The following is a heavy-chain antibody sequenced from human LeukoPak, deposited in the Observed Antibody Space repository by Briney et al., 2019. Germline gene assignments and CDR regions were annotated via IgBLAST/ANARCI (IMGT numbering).Heavy chain of an antibody. CDR2: IYTSGST. D-gene: IGHD5-18*01. V-gene: IGHV4-61*02. J-gene: IGHJ4*02. CDR3: AARGWGMVTPNY. Sequence: SETLSLTCTVSGSSISSGSYYWSWIRQPAGKGLEWIGRIYTSGSTNYNPSLKSRVTISVDTSKNQFSLKLSSVTAADTAVYYCAARGWGMVTPNYWGQGTLVTVSS. CDR1: GSSISSGSYY.